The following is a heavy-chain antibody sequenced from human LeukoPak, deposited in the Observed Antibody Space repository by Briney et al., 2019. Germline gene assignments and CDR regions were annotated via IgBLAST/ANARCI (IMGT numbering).Heavy chain of an antibody. CDR3: ARDLITMVDY. J-gene: IGHJ4*02. D-gene: IGHD3-10*01. CDR2: IKQDGSEK. CDR1: GFTFSSYW. V-gene: IGHV3-7*01. Sequence: PGGSLRLSCAASGFTFSSYWMSWVGPAPGRGRAGVANIKQDGSEKYYVDSVKGRFTISRDNAKNSLYLQMNSLRAEDTAVYYCARDLITMVDYWGQGTLVTVSS.